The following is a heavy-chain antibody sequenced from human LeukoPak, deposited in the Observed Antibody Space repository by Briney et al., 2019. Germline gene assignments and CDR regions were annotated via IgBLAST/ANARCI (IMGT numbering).Heavy chain of an antibody. CDR1: GGSISNYY. J-gene: IGHJ6*03. D-gene: IGHD3-22*01. CDR2: ISYSGST. CDR3: ARVHYFDSSGYYSSTYYYYMDV. Sequence: PSETLSLTCTVSGGSISNYYWTWIRQPPGKGLEWIGYISYSGSTKDNPSLKSRVTISIDTSKNQFSLKLSSATTADTAVYYCARVHYFDSSGYYSSTYYYYMDVWGKGTTVTVSS. V-gene: IGHV4-59*01.